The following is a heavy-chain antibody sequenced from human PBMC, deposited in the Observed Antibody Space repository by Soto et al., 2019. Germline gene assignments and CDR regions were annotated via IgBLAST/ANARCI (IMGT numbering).Heavy chain of an antibody. V-gene: IGHV3-48*02. J-gene: IGHJ2*01. CDR3: ARFGGWYGVWNWYFDV. Sequence: EVQLVESGGVLVQPGGSLRLSCAASGFTFSSYSMNWVRQAPGKGLEWVSYTSSGSSTIYYADSVKGRFTISRDNAKNSLYLQMNSLRDEDTAVYYCARFGGWYGVWNWYFDVWGRGTLVTVSS. CDR1: GFTFSSYS. CDR2: TSSGSSTI. D-gene: IGHD6-19*01.